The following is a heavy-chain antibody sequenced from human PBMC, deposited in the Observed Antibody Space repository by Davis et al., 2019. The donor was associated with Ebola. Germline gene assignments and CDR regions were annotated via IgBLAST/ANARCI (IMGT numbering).Heavy chain of an antibody. CDR3: ARGWLINWFDP. Sequence: SETLSLTCAVYGGSFSGYSWSWIRQAPGKGLEWIGEINHSGSTNYNPSLKSRVTISVDTSKNQFSLKLSSVTAADTAVYYCARGWLINWFDPWGQGTLVTVSS. V-gene: IGHV4-34*01. D-gene: IGHD5-24*01. CDR2: INHSGST. J-gene: IGHJ5*02. CDR1: GGSFSGYS.